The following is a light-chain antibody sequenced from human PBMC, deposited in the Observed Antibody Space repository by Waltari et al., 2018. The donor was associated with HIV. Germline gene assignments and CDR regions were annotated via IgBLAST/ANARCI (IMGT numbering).Light chain of an antibody. CDR1: KLGDKY. J-gene: IGLJ2*01. CDR2: QDS. Sequence: SYELTQPPSVSVSPGQTASITCSGDTGQTASITCSGDKLGDKYACWYQQKPGQSPVLVIYQDSKRPSGIPERFSGSNSGNTATLTISGTQAMDEADYYCQAWDSSTAVFGGGTKLTVL. V-gene: IGLV3-1*01. CDR3: QAWDSSTAV.